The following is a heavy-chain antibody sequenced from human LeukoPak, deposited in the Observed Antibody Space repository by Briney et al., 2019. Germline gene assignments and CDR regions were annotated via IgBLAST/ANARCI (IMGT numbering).Heavy chain of an antibody. CDR1: GYTFTGYY. J-gene: IGHJ4*02. Sequence: ASVKVSCKASGYTFTGYYMHWVRQGPGQGLEWMGWINPNSGGTNYAQKFQGRVTMTRDTSISTAYMELSRLRSDDSAVYYCARTYDILTAFYKGFDYWGQGTLVTVSS. V-gene: IGHV1-2*02. D-gene: IGHD3-9*01. CDR2: INPNSGGT. CDR3: ARTYDILTAFYKGFDY.